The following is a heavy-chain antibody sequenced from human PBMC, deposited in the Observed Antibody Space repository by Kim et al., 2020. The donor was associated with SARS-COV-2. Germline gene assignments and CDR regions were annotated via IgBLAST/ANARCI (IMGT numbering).Heavy chain of an antibody. CDR1: GGSISGYY. D-gene: IGHD3-22*01. Sequence: SETLSLTCTVSGGSISGYYWTWIRQPPGKGLEWIGYIYYSGNTNYNPSLKSRVTISVDMSKNQFSLRPSSVTAADSAVYYCAKDTARYYDSSGSGALDDWGQGTLVTVSS. CDR2: IYYSGNT. J-gene: IGHJ4*02. V-gene: IGHV4-59*01. CDR3: AKDTARYYDSSGSGALDD.